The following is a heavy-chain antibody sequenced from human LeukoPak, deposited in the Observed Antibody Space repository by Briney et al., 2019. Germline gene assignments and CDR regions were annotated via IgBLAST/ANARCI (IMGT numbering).Heavy chain of an antibody. D-gene: IGHD3-22*01. CDR2: ISSSGSTT. Sequence: GGSLRLSCAASGFTFSSYEMNWVRQAPGQGLEWVSYISSSGSTTYYADSVKGRFTISRDNAKNSLYLQMNSLRAEDTAVYYCARDLTRITMIVVAGDAYFDYWGQGTLVTVSS. J-gene: IGHJ4*02. CDR3: ARDLTRITMIVVAGDAYFDY. CDR1: GFTFSSYE. V-gene: IGHV3-48*03.